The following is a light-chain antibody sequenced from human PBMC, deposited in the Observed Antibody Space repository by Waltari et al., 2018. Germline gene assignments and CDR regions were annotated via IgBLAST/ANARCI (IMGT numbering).Light chain of an antibody. Sequence: EIILTQSPGTLSLSPGERATLSCRASQTISKNYLAWYQQKPGQAPRLLISGASSRATGTPDRFSGSGSVTDFTLTITIVEPEDFAVYFCQQYGGPPPSTFGQGTKLEIK. CDR3: QQYGGPPPST. CDR1: QTISKNY. J-gene: IGKJ2*01. CDR2: GAS. V-gene: IGKV3-20*01.